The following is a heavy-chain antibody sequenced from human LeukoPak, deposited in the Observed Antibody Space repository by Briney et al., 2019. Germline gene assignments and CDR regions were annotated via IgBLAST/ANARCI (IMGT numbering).Heavy chain of an antibody. Sequence: PSETLSLTCTVSGGSISSSSYYWGWIRQPPGKGLEWIGSIYYSGSTYYNPSLKSRVTISVDTSKNQFSLKLSSVTAADTAVYYCARSRPRSMAPVVSPANYYYYYMDVWGKGTTVTVSS. CDR2: IYYSGST. J-gene: IGHJ6*03. V-gene: IGHV4-39*01. D-gene: IGHD2-2*01. CDR1: GGSISSSSYY. CDR3: ARSRPRSMAPVVSPANYYYYYMDV.